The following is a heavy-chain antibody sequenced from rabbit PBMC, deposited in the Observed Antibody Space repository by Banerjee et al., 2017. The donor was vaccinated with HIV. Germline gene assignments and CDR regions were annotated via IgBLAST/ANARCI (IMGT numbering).Heavy chain of an antibody. D-gene: IGHD3-1*01. J-gene: IGHJ4*01. CDR3: AVYVDIGSFNL. CDR1: GSDISSHS. V-gene: IGHV1S47*01. Sequence: QEQLEESGGGLVKPGGTLTLTCTASGSDISSHSMCWVRQAPGKGLEWIACIYNGDGSTYYASWVNGRFTITRSTSLVTVDLKMTSLTAADTATYFCAVYVDIGSFNLWGQGTLVTVS. CDR2: IYNGDGST.